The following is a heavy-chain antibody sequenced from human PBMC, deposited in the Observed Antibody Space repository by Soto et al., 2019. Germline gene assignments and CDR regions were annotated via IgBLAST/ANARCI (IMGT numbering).Heavy chain of an antibody. CDR3: ARDKWELGTLDY. Sequence: QVQLQESGPGLVKPSQTLSLTCTVSGGSISSGDYYWSWIRQPPGKGLEWIGNIYYSGSTYYNPSLKSRVTISVDTFKNQFSLKLSSVTAADTAVYYCARDKWELGTLDYWGQGTLVTVSS. V-gene: IGHV4-30-4*01. D-gene: IGHD1-26*01. CDR2: IYYSGST. CDR1: GGSISSGDYY. J-gene: IGHJ4*02.